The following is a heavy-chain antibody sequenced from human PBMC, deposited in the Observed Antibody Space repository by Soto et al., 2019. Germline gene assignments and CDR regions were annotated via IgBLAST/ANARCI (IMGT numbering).Heavy chain of an antibody. CDR3: ARLSALNYDILTGPPSEDWFDP. D-gene: IGHD3-9*01. CDR1: GYSFTSYW. CDR2: IYPGDSDT. J-gene: IGHJ5*02. Sequence: PGESLKISCKGSGYSFTSYWIGWVSQMPGKSLEWMGIIYPGDSDTRYSPSFQGQVTISTDKSISTAYLQWSSLKASDTAIYYCARLSALNYDILTGPPSEDWFDPWGQGTLVTVSS. V-gene: IGHV5-51*01.